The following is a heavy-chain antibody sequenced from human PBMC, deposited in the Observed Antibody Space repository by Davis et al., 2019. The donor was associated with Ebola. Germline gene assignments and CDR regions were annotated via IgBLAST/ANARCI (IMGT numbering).Heavy chain of an antibody. J-gene: IGHJ2*01. CDR3: VRDPALVVTGGGWFFGL. CDR2: FSSSSCYT. V-gene: IGHV3-11*06. D-gene: IGHD2-21*02. CDR1: GFTFSDYY. Sequence: GESLKISCAASGFTFSDYYMSWIRQAPGKGLEWVSYFSSSSCYTNNADSVKGRFTISRDNAKNSLYLQMNSLRAEDTAVYYCVRDPALVVTGGGWFFGLWGRGTLVTVSS.